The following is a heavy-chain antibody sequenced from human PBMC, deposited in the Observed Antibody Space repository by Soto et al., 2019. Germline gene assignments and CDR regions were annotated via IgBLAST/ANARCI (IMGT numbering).Heavy chain of an antibody. CDR1: GGTFNNYA. CDR2: IIPIIGTA. Sequence: QVQLVQSGAEVKKPGSSVKVSCKASGGTFNNYAISWVRQAPGQGLEWMGGIIPIIGTADYAHKFKGRLAISADESTGTTFMELSSLRSEDTALYHCARGGVDVVATSAFDYWGQGTLVTVSS. J-gene: IGHJ4*02. D-gene: IGHD5-12*01. CDR3: ARGGVDVVATSAFDY. V-gene: IGHV1-69*01.